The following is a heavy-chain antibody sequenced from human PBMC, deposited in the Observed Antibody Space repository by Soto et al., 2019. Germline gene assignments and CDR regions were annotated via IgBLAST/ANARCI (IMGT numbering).Heavy chain of an antibody. D-gene: IGHD3-22*01. CDR3: ARETRFYYDSSGFPHSDAFDI. Sequence: ASVKVSCKASGYTFTSYDINWVRQATGQGLEWMIWMNPNSGNTGYAQKFQGRVTMTRDTSTSTVYMELSSLRSEDTAVYYCARETRFYYDSSGFPHSDAFDIWGQGTMVTVSS. J-gene: IGHJ3*02. CDR1: GYTFTSYD. CDR2: MNPNSGNT. V-gene: IGHV1-8*01.